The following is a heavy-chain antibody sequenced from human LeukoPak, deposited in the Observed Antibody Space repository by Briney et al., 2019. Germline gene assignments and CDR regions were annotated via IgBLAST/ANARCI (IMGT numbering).Heavy chain of an antibody. J-gene: IGHJ6*02. CDR3: ARDFLGRAAQPRRGMDV. V-gene: IGHV3-7*04. CDR2: IKEDGSEK. CDR1: EFSFSSYW. Sequence: GGSLRLSCAASEFSFSSYWMTWVRQAPGEGLEWVACIKEDGSEKYYVDSVRGRFTISRDNAKKSLFLQMNSLRAEDTAVYFCARDFLGRAAQPRRGMDVWGHGTSVTVSS. D-gene: IGHD6-13*01.